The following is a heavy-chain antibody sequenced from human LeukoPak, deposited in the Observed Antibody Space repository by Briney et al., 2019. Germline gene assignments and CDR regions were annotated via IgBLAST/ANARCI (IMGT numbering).Heavy chain of an antibody. V-gene: IGHV3-23*01. CDR1: GFTFSSYG. CDR2: ISGSGGST. Sequence: GGSLRLSCAASGFTFSSYGMSWVRQAPGKGLEWVSAISGSGGSTYYADSVKGRFTISRDNSKNTLYLQMNSLRAEDTALYYCARVYSGSFSPFDYWGQGTLVTVSS. D-gene: IGHD1-26*01. CDR3: ARVYSGSFSPFDY. J-gene: IGHJ4*02.